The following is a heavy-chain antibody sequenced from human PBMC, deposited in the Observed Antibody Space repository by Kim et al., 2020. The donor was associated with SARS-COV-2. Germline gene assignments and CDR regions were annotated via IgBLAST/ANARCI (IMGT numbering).Heavy chain of an antibody. CDR1: GGSISSSSYY. V-gene: IGHV4-39*01. Sequence: SETLSLTCTVSGGSISSSSYYWGWIRQPPGKGLEWIGSIYYSGSTYYNLSLKSRVTISVDTSKNQFSLKLSSVTAADTAVYYCARGEYPRPIDYWGQGTLVTVSS. CDR2: IYYSGST. CDR3: ARGEYPRPIDY. J-gene: IGHJ4*02.